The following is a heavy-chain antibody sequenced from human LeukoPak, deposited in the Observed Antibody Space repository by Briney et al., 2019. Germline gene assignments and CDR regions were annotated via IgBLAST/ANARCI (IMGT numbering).Heavy chain of an antibody. Sequence: GGSLRLSCAASGFTFSSYEMNWVRQAPGKGLEWVSYISSSGSTIYYADSVKGRFTISRDNAKNSLYLQMNSLRAEDTAVYYCAKVVDTAMEGYMDVWGKGTTVTVSS. D-gene: IGHD5-18*01. CDR1: GFTFSSYE. CDR3: AKVVDTAMEGYMDV. J-gene: IGHJ6*03. V-gene: IGHV3-48*03. CDR2: ISSSGSTI.